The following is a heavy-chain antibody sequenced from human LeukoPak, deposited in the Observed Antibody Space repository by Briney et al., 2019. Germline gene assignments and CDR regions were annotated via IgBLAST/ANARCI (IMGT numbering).Heavy chain of an antibody. D-gene: IGHD2/OR15-2a*01. CDR3: VSFYETY. Sequence: GGSPRLSCAASGSYWMHWVRQAPGKGLVWVSHINSDGSWTSYADSVKGRFTISKDNAKNTVYLQMNNLRAEDTAVYYCVSFYETYWGRGTLVTVSS. V-gene: IGHV3-74*01. J-gene: IGHJ4*02. CDR1: GSYW. CDR2: INSDGSWT.